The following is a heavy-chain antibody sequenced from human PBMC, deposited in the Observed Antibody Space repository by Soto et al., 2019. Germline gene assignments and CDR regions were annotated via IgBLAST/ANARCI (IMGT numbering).Heavy chain of an antibody. CDR1: GDTLNSSA. Sequence: ACGDTLNSSAVHWARKAPGQRLEWMGWINAGNGNTKYSQKFQGRVTITRDTSASTAYMELSSLRSEDTAVYYCASNRLGTTPYGMDVWGQRTTFTVSS. CDR2: INAGNGNT. J-gene: IGHJ6*02. CDR3: ASNRLGTTPYGMDV. D-gene: IGHD1-7*01. V-gene: IGHV1-3*01.